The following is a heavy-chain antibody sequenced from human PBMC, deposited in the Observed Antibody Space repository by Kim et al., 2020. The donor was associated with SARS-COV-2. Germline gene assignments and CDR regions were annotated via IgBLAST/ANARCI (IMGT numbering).Heavy chain of an antibody. CDR3: AGDGYLDDRGRFDAFDM. V-gene: IGHV3-53*01. Sequence: VKGRFTIARDNSENTLYLQMSNLRAEDTAVYYCAGDGYLDDRGRFDAFDMWGQGTMVTVSS. J-gene: IGHJ3*02. D-gene: IGHD3-22*01.